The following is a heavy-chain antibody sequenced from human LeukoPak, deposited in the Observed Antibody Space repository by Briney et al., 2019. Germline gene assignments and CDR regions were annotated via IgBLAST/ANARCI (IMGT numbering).Heavy chain of an antibody. CDR1: GFTFSSYA. V-gene: IGHV3-7*03. CDR2: IKQDGSEK. J-gene: IGHJ3*02. Sequence: GGSLRLSCAASGFTFSSYAMHWVRQAPGKGLEWVANIKQDGSEKYYVDSVKGRFTISRDNAKNSLYLQMNSLRTEDTAVYYCARLGGQLPLDAFDIWGQGTMVTVSS. CDR3: ARLGGQLPLDAFDI. D-gene: IGHD1-26*01.